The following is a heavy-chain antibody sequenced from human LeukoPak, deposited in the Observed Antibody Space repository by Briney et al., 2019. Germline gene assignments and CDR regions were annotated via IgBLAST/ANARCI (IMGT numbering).Heavy chain of an antibody. CDR3: AKREEYSSGPFDY. Sequence: GGSLRLSCAASGFTFSSYAMSWVRQAPGKGXXXXXXISGSGGSTYYADSVKGRFTISRDNSKNTLYLQMNSLRAEDTAVYYCAKREEYSSGPFDYWGQGTLVTVSS. J-gene: IGHJ4*02. D-gene: IGHD6-19*01. CDR2: ISGSGGST. V-gene: IGHV3-23*01. CDR1: GFTFSSYA.